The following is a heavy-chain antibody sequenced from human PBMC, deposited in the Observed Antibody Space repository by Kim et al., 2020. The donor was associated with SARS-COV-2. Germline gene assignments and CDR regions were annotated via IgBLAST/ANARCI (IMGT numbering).Heavy chain of an antibody. J-gene: IGHJ4*02. CDR1: GFAFRNYG. Sequence: GGSLRLSCEGSGFAFRNYGMHWVRQAPGKGLEWVALIWNDGSEKYFADFVKGRFTISRDNIKNTMNLQMNNLRAEDTAVYYCAKVTYFGSGSYVGGFDKWGQGTLVTVSS. CDR3: AKVTYFGSGSYVGGFDK. D-gene: IGHD3-10*01. V-gene: IGHV3-33*06. CDR2: IWNDGSEK.